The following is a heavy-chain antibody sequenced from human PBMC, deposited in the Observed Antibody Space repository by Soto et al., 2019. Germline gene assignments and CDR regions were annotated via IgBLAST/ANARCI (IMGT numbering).Heavy chain of an antibody. CDR1: GFTFSNYA. Sequence: EVQLLESGGGLVQPGGSLRLSCKASGFTFSNYAMSWVRQAPGKGLQWVSAISGSGGDTYYADSVKGRFTISRDNSRDTLHLQMSSLRADDTAVYYCAVPTGIEVTGPDYWGQGTLVTVSS. CDR3: AVPTGIEVTGPDY. J-gene: IGHJ4*02. V-gene: IGHV3-23*01. CDR2: ISGSGGDT. D-gene: IGHD6-19*01.